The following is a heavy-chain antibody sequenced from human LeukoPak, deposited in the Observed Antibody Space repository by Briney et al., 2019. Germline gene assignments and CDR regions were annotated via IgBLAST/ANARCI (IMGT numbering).Heavy chain of an antibody. V-gene: IGHV3-48*01. D-gene: IGHD3-22*01. CDR1: GFTFSSYS. Sequence: PGGSLRLSCAASGFTFSSYSMNWVRQAPGKGLEWVSYISSSSGTIYYADSVKGRFTISRDNAKNSLYLQMNSLRAEDTAVYYCARGLRRYYYDSSGYYYFDYWGQGTLVTVSS. J-gene: IGHJ4*02. CDR2: ISSSSGTI. CDR3: ARGLRRYYYDSSGYYYFDY.